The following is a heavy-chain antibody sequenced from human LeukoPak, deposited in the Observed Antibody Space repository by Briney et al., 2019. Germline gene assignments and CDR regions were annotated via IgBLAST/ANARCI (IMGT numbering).Heavy chain of an antibody. CDR3: ARDLDGDFNY. CDR2: IKQDSSER. Sequence: GGSLRLSCAASGFTFSSYWMTWVRQAPGRGLEWVANIKQDSSERYYADSVKGRFTISRDNANNSLYLQMNSLRGEDTAVYYCARDLDGDFNYWGQGTLVTVSS. CDR1: GFTFSSYW. J-gene: IGHJ4*02. V-gene: IGHV3-7*01. D-gene: IGHD4-17*01.